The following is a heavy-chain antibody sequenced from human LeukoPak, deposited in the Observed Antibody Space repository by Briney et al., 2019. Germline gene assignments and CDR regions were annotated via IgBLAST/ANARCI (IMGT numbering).Heavy chain of an antibody. J-gene: IGHJ4*02. D-gene: IGHD6-19*01. CDR2: IYYSGST. CDR3: ARGTDIAVGGEYYFDY. Sequence: SETLSLTCTVSGGSISSSSYYWGWIRQPPGKGLEWIGSIYYSGSTYYNPSLKSRVTISVDTSKNQFSLKLSSVTAADTAVYYCARGTDIAVGGEYYFDYWGQGTLVTVSS. CDR1: GGSISSSSYY. V-gene: IGHV4-39*07.